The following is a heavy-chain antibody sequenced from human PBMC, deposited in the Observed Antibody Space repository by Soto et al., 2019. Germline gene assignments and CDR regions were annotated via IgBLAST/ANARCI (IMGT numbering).Heavy chain of an antibody. V-gene: IGHV1-18*01. CDR2: ISAYNGNT. Sequence: QVQLVQSGPEVKKPGASVKVSCKASGYTFVTCGISWVRQAPGQGLEWMGWISAYNGNTNYAQKLQGRVTMTTDTSTSTAYMELSSLTPDDSAIYFCARAEGMAPYYSYAMDVWGQGTAVTVSS. CDR3: ARAEGMAPYYSYAMDV. CDR1: GYTFVTCG. J-gene: IGHJ6*02.